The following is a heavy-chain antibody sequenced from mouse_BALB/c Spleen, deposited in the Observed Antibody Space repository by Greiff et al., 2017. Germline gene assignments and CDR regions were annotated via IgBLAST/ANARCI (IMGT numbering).Heavy chain of an antibody. Sequence: QVQLKESGPGLVAPSQSLSITCTVSGFSLTSYGVHWVRQPPGKGLEWLGVIWAGGSTNYNSALMSRLSISKDNSKSQVFLKMNSLQTDDTAMYYCARDLSTMITTGYFDYWGQGTTLTVSS. D-gene: IGHD2-4*01. CDR3: ARDLSTMITTGYFDY. V-gene: IGHV2-9*02. J-gene: IGHJ2*01. CDR1: GFSLTSYG. CDR2: IWAGGST.